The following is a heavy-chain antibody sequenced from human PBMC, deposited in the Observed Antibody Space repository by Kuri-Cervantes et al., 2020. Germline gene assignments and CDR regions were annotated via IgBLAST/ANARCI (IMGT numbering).Heavy chain of an antibody. CDR1: GFTFSSYA. D-gene: IGHD3-22*01. CDR2: ISVSGGST. J-gene: IGHJ4*02. Sequence: GGSLRLSCAASGFTFSSYAMSWVRQAPGKGLEWVSVISVSGGSTYYADSVKGRFTISRDNSKNTLYLQMNSLRAEDTAVYYCAKDIRYYYDSSGYYSELTQGPDYWGQGTLVTVSS. CDR3: AKDIRYYYDSSGYYSELTQGPDY. V-gene: IGHV3-23*01.